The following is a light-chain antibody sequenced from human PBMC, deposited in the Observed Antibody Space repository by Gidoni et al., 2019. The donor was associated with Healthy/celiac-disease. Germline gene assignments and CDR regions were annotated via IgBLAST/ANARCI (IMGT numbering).Light chain of an antibody. J-gene: IGKJ4*01. CDR1: QGSSSY. CDR3: QQLNSYPLT. CDR2: AAS. Sequence: DHQLTQYPSFLSASVGDRVTIPCWASQGSSSYLAWYQQKPGKAPKLLIYAASTLQSGVPSRFRGSGSGTEFTLTISRLQPEDFAAYYCQQLNSYPLTFGGGTKVEIK. V-gene: IGKV1-9*01.